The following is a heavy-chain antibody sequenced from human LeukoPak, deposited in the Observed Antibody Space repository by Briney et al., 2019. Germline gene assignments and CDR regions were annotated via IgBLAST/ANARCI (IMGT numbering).Heavy chain of an antibody. CDR2: ISGNGGST. D-gene: IGHD1-26*01. CDR3: AKATEWELRGDY. CDR1: GFTFSSYA. V-gene: IGHV3-23*01. Sequence: PRGSLRLSCAASGFTFSSYAMSWVRQAPGKGLEWVSAISGNGGSTYFADSVKGRVTISRENSKNTLYLQMNSLRAEDTAVYYCAKATEWELRGDYWGQGTLVTVSS. J-gene: IGHJ4*02.